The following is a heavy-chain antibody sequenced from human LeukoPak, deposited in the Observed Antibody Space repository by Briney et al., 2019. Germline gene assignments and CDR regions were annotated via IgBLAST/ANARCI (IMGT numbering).Heavy chain of an antibody. Sequence: GGSLRLSCVASGFTFSSYWMSWVRQALGKGLEWVANIKQDGSEKYYVDSVKGRFTISRDNAKSSLFLQMNSLRAEDTAVYYCARDHYGDYVYYYYGMDIWGQGTTVTVSS. CDR1: GFTFSSYW. CDR2: IKQDGSEK. D-gene: IGHD4-17*01. V-gene: IGHV3-7*01. J-gene: IGHJ6*02. CDR3: ARDHYGDYVYYYYGMDI.